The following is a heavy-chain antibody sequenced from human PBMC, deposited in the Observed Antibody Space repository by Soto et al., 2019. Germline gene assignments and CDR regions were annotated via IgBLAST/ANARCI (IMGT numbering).Heavy chain of an antibody. CDR3: AKDGGREGYFGNWFDP. CDR1: GGTFSNYA. D-gene: IGHD2-15*01. J-gene: IGHJ5*02. CDR2: IIPIFGTT. Sequence: QVQLVQSGAEVKKPGSSVKVSCKASGGTFSNYAITWVRQAPGQGLEWLGRIIPIFGTTNYEQKVQGRVHITADESTTTAYMELSSLRSDDTAVYYCAKDGGREGYFGNWFDPWGQGTLVTVSS. V-gene: IGHV1-69*15.